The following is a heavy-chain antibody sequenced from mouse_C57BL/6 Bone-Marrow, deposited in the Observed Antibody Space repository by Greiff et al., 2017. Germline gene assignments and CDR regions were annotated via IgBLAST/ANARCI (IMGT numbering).Heavy chain of an antibody. V-gene: IGHV5-6*01. CDR2: ISSGGSYT. D-gene: IGHD2-5*01. CDR3: APDSNRGGFAY. CDR1: GFTFSSYG. Sequence: EVQLVESGGDLVKPGGSLQLSCAASGFTFSSYGMSWVRQTPDKRLEWVATISSGGSYTYSPDSVKGRFTISRGNAKNTQYLRMSSLKSEDTSMYYCAPDSNRGGFAYWGQGTLVTVSA. J-gene: IGHJ3*01.